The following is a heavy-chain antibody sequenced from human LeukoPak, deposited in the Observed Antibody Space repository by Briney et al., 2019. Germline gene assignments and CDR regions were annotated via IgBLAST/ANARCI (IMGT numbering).Heavy chain of an antibody. CDR3: AKDPAAGLPYYFDY. CDR2: INGGGDYI. D-gene: IGHD4-11*01. V-gene: IGHV3-23*01. Sequence: HPGGSLRLSCAAPGFTFSNYAMSWVRQAPGKGLEWVSTINGGGDYIYYADSVKGRSTISRDNSKDTLYLQMNTLRAEDTAIYYCAKDPAAGLPYYFDYWGQGNLVTVSS. CDR1: GFTFSNYA. J-gene: IGHJ4*02.